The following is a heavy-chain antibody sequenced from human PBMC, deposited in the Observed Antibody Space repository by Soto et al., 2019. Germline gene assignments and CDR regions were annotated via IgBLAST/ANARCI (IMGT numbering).Heavy chain of an antibody. CDR2: ISYDGSHK. D-gene: IGHD3-3*01. V-gene: IGHV3-30-3*01. Sequence: QVQLVESGGGVVQPGRSLRLSCAASGFTFSSYAMHWVRQAPGKGLEWVAVISYDGSHKSYADSVKGRFTISRDNSKNTLYLQMNSLRAEDTAVYYGARGYDFWSGYYYPYGMDVWGQGTTVTVSS. CDR3: ARGYDFWSGYYYPYGMDV. J-gene: IGHJ6*02. CDR1: GFTFSSYA.